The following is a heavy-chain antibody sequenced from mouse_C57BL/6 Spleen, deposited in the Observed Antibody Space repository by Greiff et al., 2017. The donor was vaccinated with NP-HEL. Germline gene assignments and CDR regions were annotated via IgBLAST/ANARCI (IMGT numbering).Heavy chain of an antibody. Sequence: QVQLQQSGAELVRPGASVTLSCKASGYTFTDYEMHWVKQTPVHGLEWIGAIDPETGGTAYNQKFKGKAILTADKSSSTAYMELRSLTSEDSAVYYCTRHYYSNYGFADWGQGALVTVSA. CDR2: IDPETGGT. D-gene: IGHD2-5*01. CDR1: GYTFTDYE. CDR3: TRHYYSNYGFAD. J-gene: IGHJ3*01. V-gene: IGHV1-15*01.